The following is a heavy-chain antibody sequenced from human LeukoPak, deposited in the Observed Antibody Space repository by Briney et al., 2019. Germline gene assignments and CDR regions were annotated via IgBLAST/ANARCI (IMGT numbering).Heavy chain of an antibody. CDR1: GGSFSGYY. J-gene: IGHJ5*02. Sequence: SETLSLTCAVSGGSFSGYYWSWIRQPPGKGLEWIGEINNSGSTNYNPSLKSRVTISVDTSKNQFSLKLSSVTAADTAVYYCARGGPSITMIVVVITSRWFDPWGQGTLVTVSS. CDR3: ARGGPSITMIVVVITSRWFDP. CDR2: INNSGST. V-gene: IGHV4-34*01. D-gene: IGHD3-22*01.